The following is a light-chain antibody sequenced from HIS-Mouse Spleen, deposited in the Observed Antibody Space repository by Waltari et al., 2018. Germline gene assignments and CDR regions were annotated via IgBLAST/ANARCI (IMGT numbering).Light chain of an antibody. CDR1: SSDFGSYNL. CDR2: EGS. J-gene: IGLJ2*01. CDR3: CSYAGSSV. Sequence: QSALTQPASVSGSPGQSITISCTGTSSDFGSYNLVSWYQQHPGKAPKLMIYEGSQRPSGVSNRFSGSKSGNTASLTISGLQAEDEADYYCCSYAGSSVFGGGTKVTVL. V-gene: IGLV2-23*01.